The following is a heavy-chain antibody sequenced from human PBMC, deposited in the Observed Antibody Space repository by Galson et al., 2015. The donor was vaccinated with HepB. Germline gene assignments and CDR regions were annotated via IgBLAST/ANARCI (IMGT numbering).Heavy chain of an antibody. Sequence: CAISGDSVSSNRAAWNRIRQSPSRGLEWLGGTYYRSKWSSDYAASVKSRITINADTSKNQFSLQLSSVTPEDTAVYYCARGHYYDSTGAYCFDYWGQGTLVTVSS. D-gene: IGHD3-22*01. J-gene: IGHJ4*02. CDR1: GDSVSSNRAA. V-gene: IGHV6-1*01. CDR2: TYYRSKWSS. CDR3: ARGHYYDSTGAYCFDY.